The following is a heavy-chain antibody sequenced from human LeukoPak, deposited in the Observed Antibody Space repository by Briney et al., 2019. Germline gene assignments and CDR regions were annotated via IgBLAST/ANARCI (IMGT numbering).Heavy chain of an antibody. Sequence: SGTLSLTCAVSGGSFSHSNWWTWVRQSPGKGLEWIGEVHPSEGTNYNPSLKSRVTISVDTSKNQFSLKLSSVTAADTAVYYCARVSGAAGWDYWGQGTLVTVSS. J-gene: IGHJ4*02. D-gene: IGHD1-14*01. CDR1: GGSFSHSNW. CDR3: ARVSGAAGWDY. V-gene: IGHV4-4*02. CDR2: VHPSEGT.